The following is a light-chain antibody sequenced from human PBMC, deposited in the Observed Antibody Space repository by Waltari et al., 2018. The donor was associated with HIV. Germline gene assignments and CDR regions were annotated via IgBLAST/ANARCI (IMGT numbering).Light chain of an antibody. Sequence: IVMTQSPLSLPVTPGEPASISCRSSQSLLHSNGYNYLDWYLQKPGQSPQVLMYLGSSRASGFPDRFSGSGSGTDVTLKISRVEAEDVGLYYCMQALQTPITFGQGTRLEIK. CDR3: MQALQTPIT. CDR1: QSLLHSNGYNY. J-gene: IGKJ5*01. CDR2: LGS. V-gene: IGKV2-28*01.